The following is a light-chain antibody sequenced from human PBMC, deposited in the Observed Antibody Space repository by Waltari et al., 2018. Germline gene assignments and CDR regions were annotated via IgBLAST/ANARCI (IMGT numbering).Light chain of an antibody. CDR2: DAA. Sequence: DIQMTQSPSSLSASVGDRVTITCLASRDISNNLNWYQQKPGRAPKLLIYDAAKLETGVPSRFSGSGSGTQFTFTISNLQPEDIATYYCQRHDNLSYTFGQGTKLVIK. J-gene: IGKJ2*01. CDR3: QRHDNLSYT. V-gene: IGKV1-33*01. CDR1: RDISNN.